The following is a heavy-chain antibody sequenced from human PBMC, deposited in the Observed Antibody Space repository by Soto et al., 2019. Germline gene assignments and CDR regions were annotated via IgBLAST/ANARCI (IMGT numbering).Heavy chain of an antibody. V-gene: IGHV3-23*01. Sequence: EVQLLESGGGLVQPGGSLRLSCAGSGFTFRTYAMSWVRQAPGKGLEWVSTIGGSGNSTYYADSVKGRFTISRDNSKNTLYRQMNSLRAEDKAVNYCAKSRGDFWSGDYSIHPYYYYYMDIWGKGTPVTVSS. J-gene: IGHJ6*03. D-gene: IGHD3-3*01. CDR1: GFTFRTYA. CDR3: AKSRGDFWSGDYSIHPYYYYYMDI. CDR2: IGGSGNST.